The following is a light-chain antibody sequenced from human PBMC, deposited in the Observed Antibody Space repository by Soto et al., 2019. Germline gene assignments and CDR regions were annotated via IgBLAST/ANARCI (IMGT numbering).Light chain of an antibody. CDR1: QNIGNW. V-gene: IGKV1-5*03. Sequence: DIQMTQSPSTLSASLGDRVTITCRASQNIGNWVAWYQQKPGKAPKVLIYKASTLEGGVPSRFSGSGSGTEFTLTISSLQPDDFATYHCQQYFSYPWSFGPGTKVEIK. CDR3: QQYFSYPWS. J-gene: IGKJ1*01. CDR2: KAS.